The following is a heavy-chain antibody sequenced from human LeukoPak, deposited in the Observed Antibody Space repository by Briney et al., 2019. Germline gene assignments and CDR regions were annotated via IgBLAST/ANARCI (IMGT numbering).Heavy chain of an antibody. Sequence: GGSLRLSCAASGFTFSSYAMHWVRQAPGKGLEWVSAISGSGGSTYYADSVKGRFTISRDNAKNSLYLQMNSLRAEDTALYYCAKLVATGTSYWGQGTLVTVSS. CDR1: GFTFSSYA. J-gene: IGHJ4*02. D-gene: IGHD5-12*01. CDR3: AKLVATGTSY. V-gene: IGHV3-23*01. CDR2: ISGSGGST.